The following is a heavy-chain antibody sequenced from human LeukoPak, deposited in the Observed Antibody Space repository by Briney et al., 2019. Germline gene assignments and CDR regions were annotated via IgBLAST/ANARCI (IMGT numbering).Heavy chain of an antibody. CDR3: ARPIVVRVGYHDACDL. Sequence: ASVKVSCKASGYTFTSYYMHWVRQAPGQGLEWMGIINPSGGSTNYAQKFQGGVTMTRDMSTSTVYMELSSLRYEDTAVYYCARPIVVRVGYHDACDLWRRGTMVPVSS. V-gene: IGHV1-46*01. D-gene: IGHD3-22*01. CDR2: INPSGGST. CDR1: GYTFTSYY. J-gene: IGHJ3*01.